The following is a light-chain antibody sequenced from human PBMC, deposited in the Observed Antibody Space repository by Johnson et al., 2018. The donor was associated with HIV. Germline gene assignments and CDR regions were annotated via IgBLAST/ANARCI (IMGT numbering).Light chain of an antibody. CDR1: SSNIGNNY. CDR2: ENN. J-gene: IGLJ1*01. CDR3: RTWDSSVSAAFYV. V-gene: IGLV1-51*02. Sequence: QSVLTQPPSVSAAPVQKVTISCSGSSSNIGNNYVSWYQQLPGTASKLLIYENNKRPSGIPNRFYGSKSGPSATRGITGLQTGDEADYYCRTWDSSVSAAFYVFGTGTKVTVL.